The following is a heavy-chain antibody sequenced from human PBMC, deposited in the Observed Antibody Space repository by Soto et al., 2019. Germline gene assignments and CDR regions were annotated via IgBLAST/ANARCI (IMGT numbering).Heavy chain of an antibody. CDR3: AAGDYDFWSGYFTTDY. CDR1: GFTFTSSA. D-gene: IGHD3-3*01. J-gene: IGHJ4*02. CDR2: IVVGSGNT. Sequence: ASVKVSCKASGFTFTSSAMQWVRQARGQRLEWIGWIVVGSGNTNYAQKFQERVTITRDMSTSTAYMELSSLRSEDTAVYYCAAGDYDFWSGYFTTDYWGQGTLVTVSS. V-gene: IGHV1-58*02.